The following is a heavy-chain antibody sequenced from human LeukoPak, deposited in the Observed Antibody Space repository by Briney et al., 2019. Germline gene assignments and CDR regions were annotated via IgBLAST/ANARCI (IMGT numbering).Heavy chain of an antibody. Sequence: GRSLRFSCAASGFTFSSYGMHWVRQAPGKGLEWVAVIWYDGSNKYYADSVKGRFTISRDNSKNTLYLQMNSLRAEDTAVYYCARDETGYCSSTSCSYAFDIWGQGTMVTVSS. CDR3: ARDETGYCSSTSCSYAFDI. D-gene: IGHD2-2*01. CDR2: IWYDGSNK. CDR1: GFTFSSYG. J-gene: IGHJ3*02. V-gene: IGHV3-33*01.